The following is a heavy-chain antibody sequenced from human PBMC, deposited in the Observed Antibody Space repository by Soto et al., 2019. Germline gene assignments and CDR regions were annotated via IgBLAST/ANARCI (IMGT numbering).Heavy chain of an antibody. CDR3: ARVGIEYSSSSRTYYYYYMDV. CDR1: GGSISSSSYY. Sequence: SETLSLTCTVSGGSISSSSYYWGWIRQPPGKGLEWIGSIYYSGSTYYNPSLKSRVTISVDTSKNQFSLKLSSVTAADTAVYYCARVGIEYSSSSRTYYYYYMDVWGKGTTVTVSS. V-gene: IGHV4-39*07. CDR2: IYYSGST. D-gene: IGHD6-6*01. J-gene: IGHJ6*03.